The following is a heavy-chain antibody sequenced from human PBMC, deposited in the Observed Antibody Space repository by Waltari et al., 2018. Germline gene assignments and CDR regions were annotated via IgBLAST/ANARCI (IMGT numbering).Heavy chain of an antibody. Sequence: EVQLVASGGGLVKPGGSLRLSCAASGFTFSSYSMHWVRQAPGKGLEWVSSISSSSSYIYYADSVKCRFTISRDNAKNSLYLQMNSLRAEDTAVYYCARDPGAFDIWGQGTMVTVSS. CDR2: ISSSSSYI. J-gene: IGHJ3*02. V-gene: IGHV3-21*01. CDR1: GFTFSSYS. CDR3: ARDPGAFDI.